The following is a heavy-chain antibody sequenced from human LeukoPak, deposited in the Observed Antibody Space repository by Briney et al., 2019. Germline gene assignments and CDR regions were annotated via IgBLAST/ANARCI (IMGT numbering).Heavy chain of an antibody. CDR1: TFSNYW. CDR3: ARHYGP. CDR2: IYYSGST. Sequence: TFSNYWMSWVRQPPGKGLEWIGSIYYSGSTYYNPSLKSRVTISVDTSKNQFPLKLNSVTATDTAVYYCARHYGPWGQGTLVTVSS. J-gene: IGHJ4*02. D-gene: IGHD3-10*01. V-gene: IGHV4-39*01.